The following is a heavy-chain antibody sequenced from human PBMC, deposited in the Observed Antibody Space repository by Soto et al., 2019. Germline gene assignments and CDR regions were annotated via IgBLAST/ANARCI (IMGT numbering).Heavy chain of an antibody. D-gene: IGHD5-12*01. V-gene: IGHV4-34*01. Sequence: QLQPWGAGLLKPSETLSLTCAVNGASFTGYYWSWIRQPPGKGLEWIGEIKHWGGTNYSPSLRGRVTISADTAKNQFSRKLTSVTGADTAVYYCARGQEGIVATPWEHGTLFTVSS. CDR2: IKHWGGT. CDR1: GASFTGYY. CDR3: ARGQEGIVATP. J-gene: IGHJ5*02.